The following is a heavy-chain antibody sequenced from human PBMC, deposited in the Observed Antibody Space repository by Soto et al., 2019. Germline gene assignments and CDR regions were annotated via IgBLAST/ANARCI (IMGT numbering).Heavy chain of an antibody. Sequence: GGSLRLSCAASGFTFRGYAISWVRQAPGKGLEWVSAISGSGGSTYYADSVKGRFTISGDNSKNTLYLQMNSLRAEDTAVYYCAKSIASYGSFVSALWGQGTLVTVSS. CDR2: ISGSGGST. D-gene: IGHD5-18*01. CDR1: GFTFRGYA. J-gene: IGHJ4*02. V-gene: IGHV3-23*01. CDR3: AKSIASYGSFVSAL.